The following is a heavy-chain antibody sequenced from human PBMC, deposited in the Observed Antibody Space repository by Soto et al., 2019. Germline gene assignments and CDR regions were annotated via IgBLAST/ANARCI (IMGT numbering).Heavy chain of an antibody. CDR2: INAGNGNT. D-gene: IGHD5-18*01. CDR1: GYTFTSYA. V-gene: IGHV1-3*01. J-gene: IGHJ4*02. Sequence: QVQLVQSGAEVKKPGASVKVSCKAFGYTFTSYAMHWVRQAPGQRLEWMGWINAGNGNTKYSQKFQGRVTITRDTSASTAYMELSSLRSEDTAVYYCARSPGYSYGDYWGQGTLVTVSS. CDR3: ARSPGYSYGDY.